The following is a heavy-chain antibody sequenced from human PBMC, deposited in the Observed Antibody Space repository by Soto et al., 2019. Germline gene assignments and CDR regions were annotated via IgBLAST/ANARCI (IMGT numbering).Heavy chain of an antibody. CDR2: IYYSGST. J-gene: IGHJ4*02. Sequence: QVQLQESGPGLVKPSETLSLTCTVSGGSISSYYWSWIRQPPGKGLEWIGYIYYSGSTNYNPSLKSRVTISVDTSKNQFSLKLSSVTAADTAVYYCARENVVVPAAMEWYYFDYWGQGTLVTVSS. CDR1: GGSISSYY. D-gene: IGHD2-2*01. V-gene: IGHV4-59*01. CDR3: ARENVVVPAAMEWYYFDY.